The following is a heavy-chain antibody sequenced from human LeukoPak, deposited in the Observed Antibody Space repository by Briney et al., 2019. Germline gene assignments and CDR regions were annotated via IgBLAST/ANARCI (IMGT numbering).Heavy chain of an antibody. CDR1: GFTLTTYI. Sequence: PGGSLRLSCEASGFTLTTYIMTCVRQAPGKGLEWVSAIGDYGAPMYAESVKGRFTISIDQSKNTLSLQMNSLRVDDTAIYFCAKARLGGSTYDYWGQGTVVTVSS. D-gene: IGHD3-10*01. J-gene: IGHJ4*02. CDR3: AKARLGGSTYDY. V-gene: IGHV3-23*01. CDR2: IGDYGAP.